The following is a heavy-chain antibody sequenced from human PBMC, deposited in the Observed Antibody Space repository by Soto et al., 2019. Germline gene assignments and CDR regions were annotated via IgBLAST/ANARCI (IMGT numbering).Heavy chain of an antibody. D-gene: IGHD3-3*01. J-gene: IGHJ3*02. V-gene: IGHV4-31*03. CDR2: IYYSGST. Sequence: QVQLQESGPGLVKPSQTLSLTCTVSGGSISSGGYYWSWIRQHPGKGLEWIGYIYYSGSTYYNPSLKSRVTISVETAKNQFSLKLSSVTAADTAVYYCAATKRFLEWLSTLAAFDIWGQGTMVTVSS. CDR1: GGSISSGGYY. CDR3: AATKRFLEWLSTLAAFDI.